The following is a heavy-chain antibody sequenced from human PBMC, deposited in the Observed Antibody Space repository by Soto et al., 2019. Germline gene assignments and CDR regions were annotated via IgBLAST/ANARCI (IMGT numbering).Heavy chain of an antibody. J-gene: IGHJ6*02. CDR3: AIITFGTYGMDV. V-gene: IGHV3-66*01. CDR1: GFTVSSSY. CDR2: IYSAGNT. D-gene: IGHD3-10*01. Sequence: GSLRLSCAASGFTVSSSYMTWVRQAPGKGLEWVSVIYSAGNTYYADSVKGRFTISRDNSKNTVYLQMNSLRAEDTAVYYCAIITFGTYGMDVWGQGT.